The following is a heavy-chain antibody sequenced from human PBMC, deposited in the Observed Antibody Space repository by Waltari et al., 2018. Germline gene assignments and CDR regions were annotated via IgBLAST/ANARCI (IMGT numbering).Heavy chain of an antibody. CDR3: ARRQPNFAVHT. CDR2: ISYSGTT. V-gene: IGHV4-39*01. J-gene: IGHJ3*02. CDR1: ADSIRITTYN. Sequence: QLQLQESGPGLVEPSETLSLTCSVSADSIRITTYNWGWIRQPPGKGLEWIGSISYSGTTNYNPSLKSRVTMSLDTSKNQFSLKLSSVTAADTAVYYCARRQPNFAVHTWGQGTMVTVSS.